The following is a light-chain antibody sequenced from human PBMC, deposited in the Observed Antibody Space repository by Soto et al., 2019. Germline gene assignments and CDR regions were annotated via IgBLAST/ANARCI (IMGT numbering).Light chain of an antibody. J-gene: IGLJ1*01. V-gene: IGLV2-8*01. CDR3: SSYAGSNNLYV. CDR2: EVS. Sequence: QSVLTQPPSASGSPGQSVTISCTGTSGDVGGYNYVSWYQQHPGKAPKLMIYEVSQRPSGVPDRFSGSKSGNTASLTVSGLQAEDEADYYCSSYAGSNNLYVFGPGTKLTVL. CDR1: SGDVGGYNY.